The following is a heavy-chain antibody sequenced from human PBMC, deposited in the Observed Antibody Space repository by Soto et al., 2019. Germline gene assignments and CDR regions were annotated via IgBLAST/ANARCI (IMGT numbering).Heavy chain of an antibody. CDR3: AKDRGTDYYYGMDV. D-gene: IGHD1-1*01. Sequence: GGSLRLSCAASGFTFDDYSMHWVRQAPGKGLEWVSGISWNSGSIGYADSVKGRFTISRDNAKNSLYLQMNSLRAEDTALYYCAKDRGTDYYYGMDVWGQGTTVTVSS. V-gene: IGHV3-9*01. J-gene: IGHJ6*02. CDR2: ISWNSGSI. CDR1: GFTFDDYS.